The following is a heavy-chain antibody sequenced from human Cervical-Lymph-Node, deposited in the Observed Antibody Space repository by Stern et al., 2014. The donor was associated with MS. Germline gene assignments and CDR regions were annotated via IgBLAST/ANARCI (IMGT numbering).Heavy chain of an antibody. CDR3: ARVANRPPSPYWFVP. D-gene: IGHD2/OR15-2a*01. CDR1: GYTFTSYG. CDR2: TAAYNGDT. V-gene: IGHV1-18*01. J-gene: IGHJ5*02. Sequence: QVQLVQSGAEVKKLGASVKVSCKASGYTFTSYGIAWVRQAPGQGLEWMGGTAAYNGDTNSAQKFQGRVTMTIEEATATGYMELRSLTSDDTAVYYCARVANRPPSPYWFVPWGQGTLVIVSS.